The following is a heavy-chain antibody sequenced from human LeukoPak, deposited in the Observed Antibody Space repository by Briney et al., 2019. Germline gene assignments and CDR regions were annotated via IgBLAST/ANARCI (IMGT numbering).Heavy chain of an antibody. CDR3: ARLPASLGYCRSTSCSYFDS. CDR1: GGSFSGYY. J-gene: IGHJ4*02. CDR2: MNHSGYS. D-gene: IGHD2-2*01. Sequence: PSETLSLTCAVYGGSFSGYYWSCIRQPPGKGLEWIGEMNHSGYSNYNPSLKSRVMISLDTSKKQFSLKLTSVTAADSAVYYCARLPASLGYCRSTSCSYFDSWGQGTLVTVSS. V-gene: IGHV4-34*01.